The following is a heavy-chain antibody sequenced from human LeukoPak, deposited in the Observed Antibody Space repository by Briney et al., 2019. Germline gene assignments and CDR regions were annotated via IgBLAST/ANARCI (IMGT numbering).Heavy chain of an antibody. J-gene: IGHJ3*02. Sequence: GGSLRLSCAASGFTVSSNYMSWVRQAPGKGLEWGSVIYGGGSTDYADSVKGRFTISRDNLKNTLDLQMNSLRAGDTAVYYCARGGSGDIFDIWGQGTMVTVSS. CDR1: GFTVSSNY. CDR2: IYGGGST. D-gene: IGHD2-21*01. CDR3: ARGGSGDIFDI. V-gene: IGHV3-53*01.